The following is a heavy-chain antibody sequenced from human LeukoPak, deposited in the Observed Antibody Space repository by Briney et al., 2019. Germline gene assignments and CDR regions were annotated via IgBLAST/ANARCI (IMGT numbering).Heavy chain of an antibody. D-gene: IGHD6-19*01. Sequence: GGSLRLSCVASRFTFSSYAMSWVRQAPGKGLEWVSGISGSGVSTYYADSVKGRFTISRDNSKNTLYLQMNSLRAEDTAEYYCAKARVGQWLGDFDYWGQGTLVTVSS. CDR3: AKARVGQWLGDFDY. CDR2: ISGSGVST. CDR1: RFTFSSYA. J-gene: IGHJ4*02. V-gene: IGHV3-23*01.